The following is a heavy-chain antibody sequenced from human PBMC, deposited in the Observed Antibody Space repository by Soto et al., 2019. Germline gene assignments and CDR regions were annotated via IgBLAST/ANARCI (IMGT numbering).Heavy chain of an antibody. CDR2: FHYSGST. CDR1: GGSISSRDSY. D-gene: IGHD3-16*01. Sequence: LSLTCTVSGGSISSRDSYWGWIRQPPGKGLEWIGSFHYSGSTYYNPSLKSRVTISVDTSKNQLSLRVTSVTAADTAVYYCARGFGRSHFDYWGQGTLVTVSS. V-gene: IGHV4-39*01. CDR3: ARGFGRSHFDY. J-gene: IGHJ4*02.